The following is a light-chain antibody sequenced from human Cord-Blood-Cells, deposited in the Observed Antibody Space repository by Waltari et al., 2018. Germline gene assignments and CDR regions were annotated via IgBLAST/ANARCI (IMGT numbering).Light chain of an antibody. V-gene: IGLV2-14*01. CDR1: SRDVGGYNY. J-gene: IGLJ2*01. CDR2: DVS. CDR3: SSYTSSSTPVV. Sequence: QSALTQPASVSGSPGQSITIPCTGTSRDVGGYNYFSWYQQHPGKAPKLMIYDVSNRPSGVSNRFSGSKSGNTASLTISGLQAEDEADYYCSSYTSSSTPVVFGGGTKLTVL.